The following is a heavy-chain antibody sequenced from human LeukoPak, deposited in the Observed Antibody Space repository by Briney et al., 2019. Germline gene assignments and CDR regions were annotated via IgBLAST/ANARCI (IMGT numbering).Heavy chain of an antibody. D-gene: IGHD2-2*01. Sequence: PGGSLRLSCAASGFTFSSYGMHWVRQAPGKGLEWVAVIWYDGSNKYYADSVKGRFTISRDNSKNTLYLQMNSLRAEDTAVYYCARRICSSTSCYCDYCGQGTLVTVSS. J-gene: IGHJ4*02. CDR1: GFTFSSYG. CDR2: IWYDGSNK. CDR3: ARRICSSTSCYCDY. V-gene: IGHV3-33*01.